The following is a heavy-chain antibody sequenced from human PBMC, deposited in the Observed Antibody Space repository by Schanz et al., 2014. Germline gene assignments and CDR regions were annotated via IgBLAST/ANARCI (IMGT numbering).Heavy chain of an antibody. CDR2: ISYDGTNK. D-gene: IGHD4-4*01. Sequence: QVQLVESGGGVVQPGRSLRLSCAASGFTFSSYTMHWVRQAPGTGLEWVAVISYDGTNKYYAASVEGRFTISRDVAKNTLYLQMFSLRAEDMGVYYCAGGKTTGLAYWGQGTQVAVSS. CDR3: AGGKTTGLAY. V-gene: IGHV3-30*14. CDR1: GFTFSSYT. J-gene: IGHJ4*02.